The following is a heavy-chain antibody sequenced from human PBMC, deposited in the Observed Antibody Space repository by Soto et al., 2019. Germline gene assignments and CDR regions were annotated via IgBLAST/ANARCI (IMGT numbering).Heavy chain of an antibody. CDR2: ISYDGSNK. J-gene: IGHJ6*01. CDR1: GFTFSSYG. V-gene: IGHV3-30*18. D-gene: IGHD5-18*01. CDR3: AKLRYSYGLKRYYYYGMDV. Sequence: QVQLVESGGGVVQPGRSLRLSCAASGFTFSSYGMHWVRQAPGKGLEWVAVISYDGSNKYYADSVKGRFTISRDNSKNTLYLQMNSLRAEDTAVYYCAKLRYSYGLKRYYYYGMDVW.